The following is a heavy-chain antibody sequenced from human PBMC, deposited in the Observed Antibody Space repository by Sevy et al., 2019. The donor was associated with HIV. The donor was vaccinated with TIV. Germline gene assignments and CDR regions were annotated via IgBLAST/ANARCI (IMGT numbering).Heavy chain of an antibody. CDR1: GFIFDDYA. CDR3: ERSTYYFDTTGFGALDF. D-gene: IGHD3-22*01. V-gene: IGHV3-20*04. J-gene: IGHJ3*01. Sequence: GGCLRLSCAASGFIFDDYAMNWVRQVPGKGLEWVSGINWKADGTGYADSVQGRFTISRDNAKNSLYLQMSSLRAEDTALYYHERSTYYFDTTGFGALDFWGQGTMVTVSS. CDR2: INWKADGT.